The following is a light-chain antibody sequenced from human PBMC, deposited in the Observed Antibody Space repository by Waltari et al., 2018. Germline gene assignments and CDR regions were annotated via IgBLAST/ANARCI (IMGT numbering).Light chain of an antibody. CDR1: SSDVGGYNY. Sequence: QSALTQPRSVSGSPGQSVTISCTGTSSDVGGYNYVSWYQQHPNKAPKLLIYDVSKRPSGVPGRFSGSKSGNTASLTISGLQAEDEADYYCCSYAGSYTLGVFGGGTKLTVL. J-gene: IGLJ3*02. CDR2: DVS. V-gene: IGLV2-11*01. CDR3: CSYAGSYTLGV.